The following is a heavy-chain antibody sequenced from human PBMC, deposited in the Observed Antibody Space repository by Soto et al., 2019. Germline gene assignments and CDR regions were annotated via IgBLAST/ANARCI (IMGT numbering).Heavy chain of an antibody. CDR2: IYYSGST. CDR3: ARRLMEGSMDV. Sequence: QVQLQESSPGPVKPSQTLSLTYTVSGGSISSGGYYWSWIRQHPGKGLEWIGYIYYSGSTYYNPSLKSRVTISVDMSKNQFDLKLSSVNGADTAVYYCARRLMEGSMDVWGKGTTVTVSS. D-gene: IGHD3-3*01. V-gene: IGHV4-31*03. J-gene: IGHJ6*04. CDR1: GGSISSGGYY.